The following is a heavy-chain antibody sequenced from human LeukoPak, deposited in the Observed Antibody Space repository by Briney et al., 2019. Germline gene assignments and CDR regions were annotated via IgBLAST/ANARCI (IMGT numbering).Heavy chain of an antibody. CDR1: GGSISSYY. D-gene: IGHD2-2*01. CDR3: ARGGGFYCSSTSCRANWFDP. J-gene: IGHJ5*02. Sequence: SETLSLTCTVSGGSISSYYWSWIWQPPGKGLEWIGYIYYSGSTNYNPSLKSRVTISVDTSKNQFSLKLSSVTAADTAVYYCARGGGFYCSSTSCRANWFDPWGQGTLVTVSS. CDR2: IYYSGST. V-gene: IGHV4-59*01.